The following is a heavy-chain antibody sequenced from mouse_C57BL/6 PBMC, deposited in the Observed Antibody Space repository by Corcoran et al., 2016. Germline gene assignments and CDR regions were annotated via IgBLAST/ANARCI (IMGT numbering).Heavy chain of an antibody. Sequence: EVQLQQSGPELVKPGASVKIPCKASGYTFTDYNMDWVKQSHGKSLEWIGDINPNNGVTIYNQKFKGKATLTVDKSSSTAYMELRSLTSEDTAVYYCARGYYYGSFFDYWGQGTTRTVCS. CDR1: GYTFTDYN. CDR2: INPNNGVT. CDR3: ARGYYYGSFFDY. V-gene: IGHV1-18*01. D-gene: IGHD1-1*01. J-gene: IGHJ2*01.